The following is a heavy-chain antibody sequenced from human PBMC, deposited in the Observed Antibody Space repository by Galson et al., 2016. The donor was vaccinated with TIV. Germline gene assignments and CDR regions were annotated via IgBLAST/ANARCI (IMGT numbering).Heavy chain of an antibody. Sequence: SLRLSCAASGLNVSANYLNWVRQAPGKGLEWVSIVYGDDNTYYADSVKGRFTISRDNSKNTVYLEMKSLRAGDTAVYYCARDRHFCTSASCYLGYDYDYGMDVWGQGTTVTVSS. CDR3: ARDRHFCTSASCYLGYDYDYGMDV. V-gene: IGHV3-53*01. D-gene: IGHD2-2*01. J-gene: IGHJ6*02. CDR1: GLNVSANY. CDR2: VYGDDNT.